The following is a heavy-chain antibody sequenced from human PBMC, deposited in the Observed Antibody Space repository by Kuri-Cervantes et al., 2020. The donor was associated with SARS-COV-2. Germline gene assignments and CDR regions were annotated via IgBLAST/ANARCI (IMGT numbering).Heavy chain of an antibody. Sequence: ASVKVSCKASGYTFTDYYLHWVRQAPGQGLEWVGWINPDSGETTYAQKFLGRVTMTRDSTINTAYMELHRLTSDDTAVFYCMKDWGVDIVLGPVTMTFDFWGQGTLVTVSS. CDR2: INPDSGET. V-gene: IGHV1-2*02. D-gene: IGHD2-2*01. CDR1: GYTFTDYY. CDR3: MKDWGVDIVLGPVTMTFDF. J-gene: IGHJ4*02.